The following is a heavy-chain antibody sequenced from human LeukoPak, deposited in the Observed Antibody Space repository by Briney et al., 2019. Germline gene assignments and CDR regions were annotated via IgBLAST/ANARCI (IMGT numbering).Heavy chain of an antibody. D-gene: IGHD3-10*01. CDR2: IYSGGST. V-gene: IGHV3-53*01. CDR1: GFIVSTNY. J-gene: IGHJ3*02. CDR3: ASFYYNSGYGAFDI. Sequence: PGGSLRLSCAASGFIVSTNYMSWVRQAPGKGLEWVSVIYSGGSTKYADSVKGRFTISRDISKKTLHLQMNDLRAEDTAVYYCASFYYNSGYGAFDIWGQGTVVTVSS.